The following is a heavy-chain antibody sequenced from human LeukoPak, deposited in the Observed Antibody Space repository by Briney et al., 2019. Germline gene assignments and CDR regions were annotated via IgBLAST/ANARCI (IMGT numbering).Heavy chain of an antibody. Sequence: GSLRLSCAASGFTFSSYAMSWVRQAPGKGLEWVSAISGSGGSTYYADSVKGWFTISRDNSKKTLYLQMNSLRAEDTAVYYCAKGGLLAGIYYYYGMDVWGQGTTVTVSS. CDR3: AKGGLLAGIYYYYGMDV. V-gene: IGHV3-23*01. CDR2: ISGSGGST. CDR1: GFTFSSYA. J-gene: IGHJ6*02.